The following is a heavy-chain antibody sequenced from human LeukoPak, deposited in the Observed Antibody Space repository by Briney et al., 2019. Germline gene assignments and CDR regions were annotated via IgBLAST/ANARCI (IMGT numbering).Heavy chain of an antibody. CDR1: GDSIYNSDYY. CDR3: ARESSAAYCTSTTCLGFDS. D-gene: IGHD2-21*01. CDR2: IFYGGSS. Sequence: PSETLSLTCTVSGDSIYNSDYYWGWIRRPPGKGLEWIGSIFYGGSSYYNPSLESRVTISIAPSKSQFSLNLRFVTAADTAVYYCARESSAAYCTSTTCLGFDSWGQGTQVTV. J-gene: IGHJ4*02. V-gene: IGHV4-39*07.